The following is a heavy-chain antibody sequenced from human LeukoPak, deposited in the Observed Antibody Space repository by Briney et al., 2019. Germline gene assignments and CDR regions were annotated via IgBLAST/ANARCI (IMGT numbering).Heavy chain of an antibody. V-gene: IGHV1-8*03. J-gene: IGHJ5*02. D-gene: IGHD6-25*01. CDR2: MNPNSGNT. CDR1: GYTFTGYD. Sequence: ASVKVSCKASGYTFTGYDINWVRQATGQGLEWMGWMNPNSGNTGYAQKFQGRVTITRNTSISTAYMELSSLRSEDTAVYYCAREAADGWFDPWGQGTLVTVSS. CDR3: AREAADGWFDP.